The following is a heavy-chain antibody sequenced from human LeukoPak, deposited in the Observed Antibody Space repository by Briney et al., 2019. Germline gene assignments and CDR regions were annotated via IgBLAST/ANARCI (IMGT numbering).Heavy chain of an antibody. J-gene: IGHJ4*02. Sequence: GGSLRLSCAASGFTFDDYAMHWVRQAPGKGLEWVSGISWNSGSIGYADSVKGRFTISRDNAKNSLYLQMNSLRAEDTALYYCARDQAGGGYWGQGTLVTVSS. D-gene: IGHD3-10*01. CDR1: GFTFDDYA. V-gene: IGHV3-9*01. CDR3: ARDQAGGGY. CDR2: ISWNSGSI.